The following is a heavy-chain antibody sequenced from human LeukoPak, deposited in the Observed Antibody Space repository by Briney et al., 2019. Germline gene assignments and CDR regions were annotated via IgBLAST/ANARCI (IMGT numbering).Heavy chain of an antibody. V-gene: IGHV4-31*03. CDR3: ARGWGSSGYYRFDY. D-gene: IGHD3-22*01. CDR1: AGSESSGGCY. J-gene: IGHJ4*02. CDR2: IYYSGST. Sequence: SQSLSPTCTLYAGSESSGGCYWVWLREHPGKGLEWIGYIYYSGSTYYNPSLKSRVTISVVTSNNQFFLKLSSVTAADTAVYYCARGWGSSGYYRFDYWGQGTLVTVSS.